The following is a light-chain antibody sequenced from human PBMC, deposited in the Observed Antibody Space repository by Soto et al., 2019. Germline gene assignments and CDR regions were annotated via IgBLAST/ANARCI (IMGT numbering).Light chain of an antibody. J-gene: IGLJ2*01. V-gene: IGLV2-8*01. Sequence: QSVLTQPPSASGSPGQSVTISCTGTSSDVGGYNYVSWYQQHQGKAPKLIIYEVTKRPSGVPDRFSGSKSGNTASLTVSGLQAEDEADYYCKSYAGSIPVVFGGGTKLTVL. CDR2: EVT. CDR1: SSDVGGYNY. CDR3: KSYAGSIPVV.